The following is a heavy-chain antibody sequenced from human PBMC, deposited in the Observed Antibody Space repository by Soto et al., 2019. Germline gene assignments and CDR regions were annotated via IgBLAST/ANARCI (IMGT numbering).Heavy chain of an antibody. J-gene: IGHJ4*02. V-gene: IGHV3-23*01. Sequence: GGSLRLSCEASEFTFSNYIMTWARQAPGKGLEWVSAISESGGTTYYADSVRGRFTISRDNSRNTVYLQMIGLRADDTAVYHCAKGGWLDSWGPGTLVTVS. CDR2: ISESGGTT. D-gene: IGHD1-26*01. CDR1: EFTFSNYI. CDR3: AKGGWLDS.